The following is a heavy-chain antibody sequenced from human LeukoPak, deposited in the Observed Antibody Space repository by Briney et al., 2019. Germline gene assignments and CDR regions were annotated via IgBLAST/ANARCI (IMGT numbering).Heavy chain of an antibody. CDR3: ARDICSTTSCISQNNWFDP. J-gene: IGHJ5*02. D-gene: IGHD2-2*01. V-gene: IGHV4-39*07. CDR2: IYYSETT. CDR1: GGSISSTSYY. Sequence: PSETLSLTCTVSGGSISSTSYYWDWLRQPPGKGLEWIGSIYYSETTYYNPSLKSRVTISIDTSKNQFSLKLDSVTAADTAVYYCARDICSTTSCISQNNWFDPWGQGRLVTVSS.